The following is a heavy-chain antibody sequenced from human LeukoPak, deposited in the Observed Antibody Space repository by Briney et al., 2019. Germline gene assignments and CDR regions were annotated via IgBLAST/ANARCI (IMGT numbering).Heavy chain of an antibody. D-gene: IGHD1-26*01. V-gene: IGHV3-23*01. Sequence: GGSLRLSCVASGFTFSNSAVSWVRQARGKGLEWVSAISGGGGSTYYADSVKGRFTISRDNSKNTLYLQMNSLRAEDTAVYYCAKGGGSIFFDYWGQGTLVTVSS. J-gene: IGHJ4*02. CDR1: GFTFSNSA. CDR3: AKGGGSIFFDY. CDR2: ISGGGGST.